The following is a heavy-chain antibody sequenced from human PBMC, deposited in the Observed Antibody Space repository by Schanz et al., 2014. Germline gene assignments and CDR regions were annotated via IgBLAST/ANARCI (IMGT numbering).Heavy chain of an antibody. D-gene: IGHD3-9*01. CDR2: IKSDGSST. Sequence: EVQLVESGGGLVQPGGSLRLSCAASGFTFSSYWMHWVRQVPGKGLVWVSRIKSDGSSTSYADSVKGRFTISRDNAKNTLYLQMNSLRAEDTAVYYCVREGSTTPVAGLRSFDWLGRFDYWGQGALVTVSS. J-gene: IGHJ4*02. CDR1: GFTFSSYW. V-gene: IGHV3-74*01. CDR3: VREGSTTPVAGLRSFDWLGRFDY.